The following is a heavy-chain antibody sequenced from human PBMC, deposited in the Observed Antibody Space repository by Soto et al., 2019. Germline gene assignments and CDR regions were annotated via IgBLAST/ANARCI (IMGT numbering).Heavy chain of an antibody. CDR1: GFSLTTSGEA. D-gene: IGHD3-10*01. V-gene: IGHV2-5*02. CDR2: IYWDDDK. Sequence: QITLKESGPTLVKPTQTLTLTCTFSGFSLTTSGEAVGWIRQPPGKALEWLALIYWDDDKRSSPSLKSRLTITKGTSKNQVVLTMTNMDPVDTATYYCAHIPGSGQLLYSYYYYMDVWGKGTTVTVSS. J-gene: IGHJ6*03. CDR3: AHIPGSGQLLYSYYYYMDV.